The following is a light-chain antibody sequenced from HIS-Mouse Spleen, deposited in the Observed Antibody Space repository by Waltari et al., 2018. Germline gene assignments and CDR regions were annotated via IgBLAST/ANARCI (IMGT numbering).Light chain of an antibody. V-gene: IGKV3-20*01. CDR1: QSVSSSY. CDR3: QQYGSSPPIT. Sequence: EIVLTQSPGPLSLSPGERATLSCRASQSVSSSYLAWYQQKPGQAPRPLIYGASSRATGIPDRFSGSGSGTDFTLTISRLEPEDFAVYYCQQYGSSPPITFGQGTRLEIK. CDR2: GAS. J-gene: IGKJ5*01.